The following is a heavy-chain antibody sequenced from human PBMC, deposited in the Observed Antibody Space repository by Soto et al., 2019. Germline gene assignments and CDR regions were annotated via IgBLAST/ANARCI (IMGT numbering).Heavy chain of an antibody. CDR1: GGSFNSGGYY. D-gene: IGHD3-3*01. CDR2: IYYSGSA. Sequence: SETLSLTCTVSGGSFNSGGYYWNWIRQLPGKGLEWIGYIYYSGSAYYNPSLKSRVAISIDTSNNQFSLKLSSVTAADTAVYYCARAGRGFWSGSRQDARNWFDPWGQGTLVTVSS. J-gene: IGHJ5*02. CDR3: ARAGRGFWSGSRQDARNWFDP. V-gene: IGHV4-31*03.